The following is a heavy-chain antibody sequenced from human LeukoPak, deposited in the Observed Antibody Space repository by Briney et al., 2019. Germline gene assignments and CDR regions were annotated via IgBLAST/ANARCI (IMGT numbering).Heavy chain of an antibody. Sequence: SETLSLTCTVSGGSVSNNNFYWSWIRQPPGKRLEWIGYIFYSGTSNTNPSLKSRVTLSVDTSKNQFSLNLNSVTAADTAVYYCAASTWHKTGWLDPWGQGTLVTVSS. CDR3: AASTWHKTGWLDP. CDR2: IFYSGTS. V-gene: IGHV4-61*01. J-gene: IGHJ5*02. CDR1: GGSVSNNNFY. D-gene: IGHD2-2*01.